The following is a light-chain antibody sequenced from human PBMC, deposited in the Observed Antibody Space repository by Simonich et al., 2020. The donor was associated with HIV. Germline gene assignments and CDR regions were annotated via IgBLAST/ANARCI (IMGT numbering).Light chain of an antibody. Sequence: EIVTTQSPATLSVSPGERATLSCRVSQSIASNLAWYQQKPGQAPRLVIYGAAMRATGSPARFSCSGFGTEFTLTISSLQPEDFATYYCQQSYSTPYTFGQGTKLEIK. V-gene: IGKV3-15*01. CDR1: QSIASN. CDR3: QQSYSTPYT. CDR2: GAA. J-gene: IGKJ2*01.